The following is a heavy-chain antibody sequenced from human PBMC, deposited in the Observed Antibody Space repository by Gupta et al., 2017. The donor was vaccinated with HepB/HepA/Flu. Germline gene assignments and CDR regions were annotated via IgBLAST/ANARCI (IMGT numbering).Heavy chain of an antibody. CDR2: ISSRGDTI. CDR3: AGGPTLVGVLAVDY. D-gene: IGHD2-15*01. V-gene: IGHV3-48*03. Sequence: VRHDPWNGLEWVSCISSRGDTIYYAASVKGRFTISRDNAKNSLFLQMNSLRDEDTAVYYCAGGPTLVGVLAVDYWGQGTLVTVS. J-gene: IGHJ4*02.